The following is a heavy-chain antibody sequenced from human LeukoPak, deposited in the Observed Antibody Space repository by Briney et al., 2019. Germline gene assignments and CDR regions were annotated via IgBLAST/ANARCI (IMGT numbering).Heavy chain of an antibody. J-gene: IGHJ4*02. V-gene: IGHV3-21*01. CDR3: ARDRLDTAMVWAY. Sequence: GGSLRLSCAASGFTFSSYSMNWVRQAPGKGLEWVSSISSSSSCIYYAGSVKGRFTISRDNAKNSLYLQMNSLRAEDTAVYYCARDRLDTAMVWAYWGQGTLVTVSS. CDR1: GFTFSSYS. D-gene: IGHD5-18*01. CDR2: ISSSSSCI.